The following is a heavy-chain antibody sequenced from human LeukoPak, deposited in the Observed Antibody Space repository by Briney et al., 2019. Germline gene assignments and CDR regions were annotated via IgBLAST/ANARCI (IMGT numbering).Heavy chain of an antibody. Sequence: GGSLRLSCAASGFTFDDYAMHWVRQAPGKGLEWVSGISWNSGSIGYADSVKGRFTISRDNAKNSLYLQMNSLRAEDTALYYCAKDILVGSSGWYYFDYWGQGTLVTVSS. CDR2: ISWNSGSI. J-gene: IGHJ4*02. CDR3: AKDILVGSSGWYYFDY. D-gene: IGHD6-19*01. V-gene: IGHV3-9*01. CDR1: GFTFDDYA.